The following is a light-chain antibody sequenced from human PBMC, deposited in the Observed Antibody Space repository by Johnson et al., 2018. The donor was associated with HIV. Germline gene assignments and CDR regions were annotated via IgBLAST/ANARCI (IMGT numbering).Light chain of an antibody. CDR3: GTWDSRLRAGF. J-gene: IGLJ1*01. Sequence: QSVLTQSPSVSAAPGQKVTISCSGSSSNIGNNYVSWYQQLPGTAPKLLIYENNKRPSGIPDRFSGSKSGTSATLGITGLQTGDEADYYCGTWDSRLRAGFFGTGTKVTVL. V-gene: IGLV1-51*02. CDR1: SSNIGNNY. CDR2: ENN.